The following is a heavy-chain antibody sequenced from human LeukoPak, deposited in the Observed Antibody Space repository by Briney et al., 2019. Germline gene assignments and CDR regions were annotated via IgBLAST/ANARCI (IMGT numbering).Heavy chain of an antibody. V-gene: IGHV3-7*03. D-gene: IGHD1-26*01. Sequence: GGSLRLSCAASGFTFSRHWMYWVRQAPGKGLEWVANIKQDGSAKPYVDSVKGRFTISRDNAKNSLFLQMNSLRAEDTAVYFCAKRGGNIGYYALDYWGQGTLVTVSS. CDR3: AKRGGNIGYYALDY. CDR2: IKQDGSAK. J-gene: IGHJ4*02. CDR1: GFTFSRHW.